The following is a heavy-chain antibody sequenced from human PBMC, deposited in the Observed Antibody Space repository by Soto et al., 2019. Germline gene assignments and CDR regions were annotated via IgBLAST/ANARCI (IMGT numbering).Heavy chain of an antibody. J-gene: IGHJ4*02. V-gene: IGHV3-23*01. CDR1: GFTFSSYA. CDR3: AKDRSNYDYVWGFLSSHDY. D-gene: IGHD3-16*01. Sequence: PGGSLRLSCAASGFTFSSYAMSWVRQAPGKGLEWVSAISGSGGSTYYADSVKGRFTISRDNSKNTLYLQMNSLRAEDTAVYYCAKDRSNYDYVWGFLSSHDYWGQGTLVTVSS. CDR2: ISGSGGST.